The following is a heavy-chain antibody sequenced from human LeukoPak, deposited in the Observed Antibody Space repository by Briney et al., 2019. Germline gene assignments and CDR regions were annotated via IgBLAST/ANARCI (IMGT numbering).Heavy chain of an antibody. V-gene: IGHV4-38-2*02. CDR2: IYHSGST. D-gene: IGHD6-13*01. CDR1: GYSISSGYY. CDR3: ARRRIAAAGRGWFDP. J-gene: IGHJ5*02. Sequence: PSETLSLTCTVSGYSISSGYYWGWIRQPPGKGLEWIGGIYHSGSTNYNPSLKSRVTISVDTSKNQFSLKLSSVTAADTAVYYCARRRIAAAGRGWFDPWGQGTLVTVSS.